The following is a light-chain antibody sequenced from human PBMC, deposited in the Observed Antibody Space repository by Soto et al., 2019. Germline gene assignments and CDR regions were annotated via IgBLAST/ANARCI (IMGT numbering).Light chain of an antibody. CDR3: QQYEWSPYT. CDR1: QTVNSAH. CDR2: GAS. V-gene: IGKV3-20*01. J-gene: IGKJ2*01. Sequence: DIVLTQSPGTLSLSPGERATLSCRASQTVNSAHFAWYHQKPGQAPSLLIYGASNRATGIPDRFSGSGSGTDFTLTITRLEPEDFAVYYCQQYEWSPYTFGQGTNLEIK.